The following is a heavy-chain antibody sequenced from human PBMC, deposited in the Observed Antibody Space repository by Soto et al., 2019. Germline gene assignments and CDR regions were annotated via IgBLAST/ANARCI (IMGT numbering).Heavy chain of an antibody. CDR3: ARDKITGLFDY. D-gene: IGHD2-8*02. J-gene: IGHJ4*02. CDR1: GGSFSGYY. CDR2: INHSGST. V-gene: IGHV4-34*01. Sequence: SVTLPLTWAVYGGSFSGYYWSWIRQPPGTGLEWIGEINHSGSTNYNPSLKSRVTISVDTSKNQFSLKLTSVTAADTAVYYCARDKITGLFDYWGQGTLVTVSS.